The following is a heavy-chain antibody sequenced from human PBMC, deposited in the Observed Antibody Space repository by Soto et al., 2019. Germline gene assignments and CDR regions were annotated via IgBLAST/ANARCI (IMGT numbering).Heavy chain of an antibody. V-gene: IGHV3-33*01. Sequence: GGSLRLSCAASGFTFSSYGMHWVRQAPGKGLEGVAVIWYDGSNKYYADSVKGRFTISRGNSKNTLYLQMNSLRAEDTAVYYCAREVGDGTLVDPWGQGTLVTVSS. CDR2: IWYDGSNK. CDR1: GFTFSSYG. CDR3: AREVGDGTLVDP. J-gene: IGHJ5*02.